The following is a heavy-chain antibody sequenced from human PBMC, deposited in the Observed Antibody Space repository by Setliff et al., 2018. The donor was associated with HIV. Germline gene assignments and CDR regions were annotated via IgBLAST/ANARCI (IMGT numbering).Heavy chain of an antibody. CDR2: IKSKGDAVTT. V-gene: IGHV3-15*01. CDR3: TTGSALDYYYMDV. CDR1: GFTFTNAW. J-gene: IGHJ6*03. D-gene: IGHD3-10*01. Sequence: PGGSLRLSCGVSGFTFTNAWMNWVRQAPGKGLEWVGRIKSKGDAVTTDYAAPVKGRFNISRDDSKNTVYLQMHSLEIDDTAVYYCTTGSALDYYYMDVWGKGTTVTVSS.